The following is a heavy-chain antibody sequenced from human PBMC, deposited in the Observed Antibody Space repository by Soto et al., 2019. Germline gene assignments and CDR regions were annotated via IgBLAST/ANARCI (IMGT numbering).Heavy chain of an antibody. V-gene: IGHV3-23*01. CDR3: AKVVKGGNSVLWFDY. J-gene: IGHJ4*02. CDR1: GFTFSSYA. CDR2: ISGSGGST. Sequence: PGGSLRLSCAASGFTFSSYAMSWVRQAPGKGLEWVSAISGSGGSTYYADSVKGRFTISRDNSKNTLYLQMNSLRAEDTAVYYCAKVVKGGNSVLWFDYWGQGTLVTVSS. D-gene: IGHD2-21*02.